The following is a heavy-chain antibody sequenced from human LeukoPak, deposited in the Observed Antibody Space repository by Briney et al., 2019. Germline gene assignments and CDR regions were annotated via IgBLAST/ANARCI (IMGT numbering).Heavy chain of an antibody. Sequence: GGSLRLSCAASGFTFSDYYMSWIRQAPGKGLEWVSYISSSGSTIYYADSVKGRFTISRDNAKTSLYLQMNSLRAEDTAVYYCASLGPNYYFDYWGQGTLVTVSS. V-gene: IGHV3-11*01. CDR2: ISSSGSTI. CDR3: ASLGPNYYFDY. CDR1: GFTFSDYY. J-gene: IGHJ4*02.